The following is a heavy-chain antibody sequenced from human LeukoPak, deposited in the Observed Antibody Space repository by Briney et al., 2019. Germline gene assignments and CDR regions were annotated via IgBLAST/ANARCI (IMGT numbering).Heavy chain of an antibody. Sequence: VPCRASCGFILSYPIMWVVRAAGREGAWMGGIIPIFGTEKYAQKSLDRVKITVNKSTDTAYMALNILRSEDTAVDYCASWSGSYYTEFDYWGQGTLVTVSS. CDR2: IIPIFGTE. J-gene: IGHJ4*02. CDR3: ASWSGSYYTEFDY. CDR1: CGFILSYP. V-gene: IGHV1-69*06. D-gene: IGHD3-10*02.